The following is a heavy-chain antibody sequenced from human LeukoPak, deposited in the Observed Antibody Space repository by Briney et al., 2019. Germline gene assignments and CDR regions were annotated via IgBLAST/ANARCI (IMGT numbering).Heavy chain of an antibody. D-gene: IGHD2-15*01. CDR2: IRQYGSEK. CDR3: ARVGGSWELLL. Sequence: PGGTLRLSCTASGFTFGNYCMSWVRQSPGKGLEWVANIRQYGSEKFYVDSVKGRFTISRDNDKSSLYLQINSLRGEDTGVYFCARVGGSWELLLWGQGTLVTVS. CDR1: GFTFGNYC. V-gene: IGHV3-7*01. J-gene: IGHJ4*02.